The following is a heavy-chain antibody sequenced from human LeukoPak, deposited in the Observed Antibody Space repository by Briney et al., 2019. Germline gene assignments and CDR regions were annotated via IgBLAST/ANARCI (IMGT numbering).Heavy chain of an antibody. D-gene: IGHD6-19*01. J-gene: IGHJ4*02. CDR2: TSYNGNT. CDR3: ARHSGSGWQALGY. CDR1: GYTFSNYG. Sequence: WASAKVSCKASGYTFSNYGISWVRQAPGLGLEWMGWTSYNGNTNYAQKFQDRVTMTTDTSTTTAYMELRSLESDDTAVYYCARHSGSGWQALGYWGQGTLVTVSS. V-gene: IGHV1-18*04.